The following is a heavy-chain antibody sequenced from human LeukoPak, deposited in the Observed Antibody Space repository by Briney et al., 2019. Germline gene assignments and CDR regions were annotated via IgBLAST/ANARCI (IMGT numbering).Heavy chain of an antibody. V-gene: IGHV3-23*01. CDR2: ISGSGGST. J-gene: IGHJ5*02. CDR1: GFTFSGYA. D-gene: IGHD3-22*01. CDR3: AKAGDSRWFDP. Sequence: PGGSLRLSCAAFGFTFSGYALSWVGPAPGKGRDGVSAISGSGGSTYYADSVKGRFTISSDNSKNTLYLQMNSLRAEDTAVYYCAKAGDSRWFDPWGQGTLVTVSS.